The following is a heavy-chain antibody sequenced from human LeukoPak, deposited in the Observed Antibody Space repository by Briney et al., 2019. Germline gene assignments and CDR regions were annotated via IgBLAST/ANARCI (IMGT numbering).Heavy chain of an antibody. CDR2: INPNSGGT. CDR1: GYTFTXYY. V-gene: IGHV1-2*02. J-gene: IGHJ4*02. Sequence: SGYTFTXYYMHWXRQAPGQGREWMGWINPNSGGTNYAQKFQGRVTMTRDTSISTAYMELSRLRSDDTAVYYCARDVYIVVVPAAQRGFDYWGQGTLVTVSS. CDR3: ARDVYIVVVPAAQRGFDY. D-gene: IGHD2-2*01.